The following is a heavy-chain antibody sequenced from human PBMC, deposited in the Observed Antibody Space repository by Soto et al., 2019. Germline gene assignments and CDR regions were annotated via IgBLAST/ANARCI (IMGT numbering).Heavy chain of an antibody. D-gene: IGHD1-1*01. J-gene: IGHJ4*02. CDR2: ISAHNGNT. CDR1: GYTFTSYG. CDR3: AGGGYGDY. Sequence: QVHLVQSGAEVKKPGASVKVSCKGSGYTFTSYGITWVRQAPGQGLEWMGWISAHNGNTDYAQKPQGRVTVTRGTSTSAAYMELRSLGSDDTDVYYCAGGGYGDYWGQGALVTVSS. V-gene: IGHV1-18*01.